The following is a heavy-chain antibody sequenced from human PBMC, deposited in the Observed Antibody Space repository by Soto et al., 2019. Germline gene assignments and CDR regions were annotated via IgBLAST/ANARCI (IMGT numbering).Heavy chain of an antibody. V-gene: IGHV4-4*02. J-gene: IGHJ3*02. CDR3: ARGSSIAVAGDDAFDI. CDR1: SGSISSSNW. CDR2: IYHSGST. Sequence: SETLSLTCAVSSGSISSSNWWSWVRQPPGKGLEWIGEIYHSGSTNYNPSLKSRVTISVDKSKNQFSLKLSSVTAADTAVYYCARGSSIAVAGDDAFDIWGQGTMVTVSS. D-gene: IGHD6-19*01.